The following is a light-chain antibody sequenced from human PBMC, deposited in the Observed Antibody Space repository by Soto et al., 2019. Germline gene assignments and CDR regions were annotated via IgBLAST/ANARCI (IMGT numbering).Light chain of an antibody. Sequence: QAALTQPASVSGSPGQSITISCSDVGGYKYVSWYQQHPGKVPKVLIYDVRNRPSGVSNRFSGSKSGNTASLTISGLQAEDEADYYCSAYTGSSTLVIFGGGTKLTVL. V-gene: IGLV2-14*01. J-gene: IGLJ2*01. CDR2: DVR. CDR3: SAYTGSSTLVI. CDR1: DVGGYKY.